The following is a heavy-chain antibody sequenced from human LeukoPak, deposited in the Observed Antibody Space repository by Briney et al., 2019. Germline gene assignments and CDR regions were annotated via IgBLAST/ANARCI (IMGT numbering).Heavy chain of an antibody. Sequence: GGSLRLSCAASGFTLSSYAMSWVRQAPGKGLEWVSGISGSGGNTHYADSVKGRFTISRDNSKNTLHLQMNSLRAEDTAVYYCAKDISGRSYRYCDYWGQGTLVTVSS. J-gene: IGHJ4*02. V-gene: IGHV3-23*01. D-gene: IGHD3-16*02. CDR1: GFTLSSYA. CDR2: ISGSGGNT. CDR3: AKDISGRSYRYCDY.